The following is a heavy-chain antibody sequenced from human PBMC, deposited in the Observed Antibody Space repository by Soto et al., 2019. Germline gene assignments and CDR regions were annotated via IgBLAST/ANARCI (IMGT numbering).Heavy chain of an antibody. CDR3: ARADSGYAHGYYYYGMDV. Sequence: GGSLRLSCAASGFTFSSYSMNWVRQAPGKGLEWVSYISSSSSTIYYAGSVKGRFTISRDNAKNSLYLQMNSLRAEDTAVYYCARADSGYAHGYYYYGMDVWGQGTTVTVS. CDR1: GFTFSSYS. V-gene: IGHV3-48*01. CDR2: ISSSSSTI. D-gene: IGHD5-12*01. J-gene: IGHJ6*02.